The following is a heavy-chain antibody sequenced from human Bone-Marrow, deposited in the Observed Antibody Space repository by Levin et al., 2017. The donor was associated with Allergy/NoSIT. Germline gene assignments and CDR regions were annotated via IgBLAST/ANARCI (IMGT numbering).Heavy chain of an antibody. D-gene: IGHD3-3*01. Sequence: GESLKISCAASGFMFDTQAMSWVRQAPGKGLEWVSVISGSGGRTDYADSVKGRFTISRDNSKNMVYLQMNSLRAEDTAVYYCAKDAMRGLSVFDHWGQGTLVTVSS. CDR3: AKDAMRGLSVFDH. J-gene: IGHJ1*01. V-gene: IGHV3-23*01. CDR2: ISGSGGRT. CDR1: GFMFDTQA.